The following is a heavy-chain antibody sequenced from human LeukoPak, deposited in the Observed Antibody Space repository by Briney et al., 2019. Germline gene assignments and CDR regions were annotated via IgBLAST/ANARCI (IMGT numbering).Heavy chain of an antibody. J-gene: IGHJ4*02. D-gene: IGHD3-22*01. CDR2: INSDGSST. CDR1: GFTFSSYW. Sequence: GGSLRLSCAASGFTFSSYWMHWVRQAPGKGLVWVSRINSDGSSTSYADSVKGRFTISRDNAKNTLYLQMNSLRAEDTAVYYCAGVNYPRTNNHYYDSSGYPEDWGQGTLVTVSS. V-gene: IGHV3-74*01. CDR3: AGVNYPRTNNHYYDSSGYPED.